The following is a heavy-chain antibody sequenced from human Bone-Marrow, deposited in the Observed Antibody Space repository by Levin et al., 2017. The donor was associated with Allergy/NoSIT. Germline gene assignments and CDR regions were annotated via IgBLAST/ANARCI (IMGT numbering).Heavy chain of an antibody. V-gene: IGHV4-61*01. Sequence: TSETLSLTCTVSGGSVSSGYHYWSWIRQPPGTGLEWIGYIYYSGSTNYNPSLESRVTISVDTSKNQFSLKLTSVTVADTAVYYCAREERGTSGWVDVYYWGQGTLVTVSS. CDR3: AREERGTSGWVDVYY. CDR1: GGSVSSGYHY. CDR2: IYYSGST. D-gene: IGHD6-19*01. J-gene: IGHJ4*02.